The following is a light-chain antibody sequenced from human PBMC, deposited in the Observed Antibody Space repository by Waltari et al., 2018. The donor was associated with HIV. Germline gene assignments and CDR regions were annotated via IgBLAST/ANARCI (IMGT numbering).Light chain of an antibody. CDR2: EDN. CDR3: HSYDSSNVV. Sequence: NFMLTQPHSVSESPGKTVTISCTRSSGSIASNSVQWYRRRPGSSPTAVIYEDNQRPSGVPDRFSGSIDSSSNSASLTISGLKPEDEADYYCHSYDSSNVVFGGGTKLTVL. CDR1: SGSIASNS. V-gene: IGLV6-57*01. J-gene: IGLJ2*01.